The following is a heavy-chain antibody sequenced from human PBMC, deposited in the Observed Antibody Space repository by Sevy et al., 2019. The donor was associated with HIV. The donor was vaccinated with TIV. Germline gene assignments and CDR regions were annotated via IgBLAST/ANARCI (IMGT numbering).Heavy chain of an antibody. V-gene: IGHV3-21*01. D-gene: IGHD3-10*01. J-gene: IGHJ3*01. CDR1: GFTFNTYT. CDR2: ISSSSNYI. CDR3: ARPYGSGSWEAFDL. Sequence: GGSLRLSCSASGFTFNTYTMNWVRQAPGKGLEWVSSISSSSNYIYYADSLKGRFTISRDNARNSLYLQMSSPRAEDTAVYYCARPYGSGSWEAFDLWGQGTMVTVSS.